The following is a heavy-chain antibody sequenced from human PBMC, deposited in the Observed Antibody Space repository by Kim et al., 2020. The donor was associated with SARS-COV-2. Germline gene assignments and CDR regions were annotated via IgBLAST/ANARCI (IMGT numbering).Heavy chain of an antibody. J-gene: IGHJ6*03. D-gene: IGHD3-10*01. CDR3: ARAGVWAYYYYMDV. CDR1: GGSFSGYY. V-gene: IGHV4-34*01. CDR2: INHSGST. Sequence: SETLSLTCAVYGGSFSGYYWSWIRQPPGKGLEWIGEINHSGSTNYNPSLKSRVTISVDTSKNQFSLKLSSVTAADTAVYYCARAGVWAYYYYMDVWGKGTTVTVSS.